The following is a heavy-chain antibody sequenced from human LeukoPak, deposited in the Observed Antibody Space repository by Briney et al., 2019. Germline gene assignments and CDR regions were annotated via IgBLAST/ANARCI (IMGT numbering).Heavy chain of an antibody. CDR2: ISGSGGST. V-gene: IGHV3-23*01. CDR1: GFTFSSYA. J-gene: IGHJ4*02. CDR3: AKGGGIVATILGVDY. Sequence: GGSLRLSCAASGFTFSSYAMSWVRQAPGKGLEWVSGISGSGGSTYKADSVKGRLTISRDNSKNTLYVQMNSLRVEDTAVYYCAKGGGIVATILGVDYWGQGTLVTVPS. D-gene: IGHD5-12*01.